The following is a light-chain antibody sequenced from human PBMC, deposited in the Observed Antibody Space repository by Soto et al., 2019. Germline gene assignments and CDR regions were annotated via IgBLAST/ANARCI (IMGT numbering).Light chain of an antibody. V-gene: IGLV1-40*01. CDR1: SSNIGAGYD. CDR3: QTFDFSLSGRV. CDR2: GNK. Sequence: QSVLTQPPSVSGAPGQRVTISCTGTSSNIGAGYDVHWYQQLPGAAPQLLIYGNKNRPSGVPERFSASKSVTSASLAISGLQPEDEADYYCQTFDFSLSGRVFGGGTKVTVL. J-gene: IGLJ3*02.